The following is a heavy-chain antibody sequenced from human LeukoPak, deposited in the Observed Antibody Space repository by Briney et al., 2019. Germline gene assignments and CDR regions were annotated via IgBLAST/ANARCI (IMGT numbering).Heavy chain of an antibody. J-gene: IGHJ4*02. CDR3: AKGGVYDSSVYFDY. Sequence: PGGFLRLSCAASGFTFDDYAMHWARQAPGKGLEWVSLIGWDGGYTYYADSVKGRFTISRDNSKNSLYLQMNSLRAEDTALYYCAKGGVYDSSVYFDYWGQGTLVTVSS. V-gene: IGHV3-43D*03. CDR2: IGWDGGYT. D-gene: IGHD3-22*01. CDR1: GFTFDDYA.